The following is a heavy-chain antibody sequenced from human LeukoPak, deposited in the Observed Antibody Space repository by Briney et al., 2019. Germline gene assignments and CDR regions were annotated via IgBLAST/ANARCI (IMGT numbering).Heavy chain of an antibody. CDR1: GFTFNTFW. Sequence: GGSLRLSCVGSGFTFNTFWMAWVRQAPGKGLEWVGNMNYDRSAKHNVDSLKGRFTISRDNDKNSLNLHMNSLSAEDTAVYFSRRGVDGNLDYWGQGTLVTVS. D-gene: IGHD5-12*01. CDR3: RRGVDGNLDY. J-gene: IGHJ4*02. V-gene: IGHV3-7*04. CDR2: MNYDRSAK.